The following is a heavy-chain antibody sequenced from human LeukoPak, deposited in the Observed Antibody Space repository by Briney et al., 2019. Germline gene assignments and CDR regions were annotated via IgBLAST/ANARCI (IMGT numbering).Heavy chain of an antibody. CDR1: GYTITSYY. Sequence: ASVKLSCKASGYTITSYYMHWVRQAPGQGLEWMGIINPSGGSTSYAQKFQGRVTVTRDTSTSTVHMELSGLRSEDTAVYYCARDQEGFDYWGQGTLVTVST. V-gene: IGHV1-46*01. J-gene: IGHJ4*02. CDR3: ARDQEGFDY. CDR2: INPSGGST.